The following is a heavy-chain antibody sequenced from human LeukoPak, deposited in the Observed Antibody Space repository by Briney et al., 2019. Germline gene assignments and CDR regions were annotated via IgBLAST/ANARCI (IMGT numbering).Heavy chain of an antibody. J-gene: IGHJ4*02. Sequence: GGSLRLSCAASGFTFSSYSMNWVRQAPGKGLEWVSSISSSSSYIYYADPVKGRFTISRDNAKNSLYLQMNSLRAEDTAVYYCARDLGSGWYGGDFDYWGQGTLVTVSS. CDR2: ISSSSSYI. V-gene: IGHV3-21*01. CDR3: ARDLGSGWYGGDFDY. D-gene: IGHD6-19*01. CDR1: GFTFSSYS.